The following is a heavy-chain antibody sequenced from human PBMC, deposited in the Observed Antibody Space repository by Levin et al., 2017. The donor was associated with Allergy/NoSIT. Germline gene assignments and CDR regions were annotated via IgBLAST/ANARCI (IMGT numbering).Heavy chain of an antibody. J-gene: IGHJ6*02. V-gene: IGHV3-30*18. Sequence: SCAASGFDFSRYGIHWVRQAPGKGLEWVAIITSDGGNKYYLDSVKGRFTISRDNSKNTLYLQMNSLRPEDSAVYYCAKGGDMDVWGQGTTVTVSS. CDR1: GFDFSRYG. CDR2: ITSDGGNK. CDR3: AKGGDMDV.